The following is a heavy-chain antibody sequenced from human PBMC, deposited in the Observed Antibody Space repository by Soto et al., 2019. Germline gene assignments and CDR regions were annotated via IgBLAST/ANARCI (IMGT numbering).Heavy chain of an antibody. V-gene: IGHV1-3*01. D-gene: IGHD2-2*01. CDR3: ARGLPHAADY. CDR2: INAGNGNT. Sequence: GVPAEVGSEACGESGVDYGGHRMIQAPGQRLEWMGGINAGNGNTKYSQKFQGRVTITRDTSASTAYMELSSLRSEDTAVYYCARGLPHAADYWGQGTLVTVSS. CDR1: GESGVDYG. J-gene: IGHJ4*02.